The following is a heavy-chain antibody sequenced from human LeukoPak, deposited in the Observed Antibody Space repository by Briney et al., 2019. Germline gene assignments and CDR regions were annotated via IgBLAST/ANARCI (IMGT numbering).Heavy chain of an antibody. CDR1: GGSISSYY. J-gene: IGHJ5*02. D-gene: IGHD3-9*01. CDR2: INTSGST. Sequence: PSETLSLTCTVSGGSISSYYWNWIRQPAGKGLEWIGRINTSGSTNYNPSLKSRATISVDTSKNQFSLILNSVTAADTAIYFCARLPTGYPNWFDPWGQGTLVTVSS. CDR3: ARLPTGYPNWFDP. V-gene: IGHV4-4*07.